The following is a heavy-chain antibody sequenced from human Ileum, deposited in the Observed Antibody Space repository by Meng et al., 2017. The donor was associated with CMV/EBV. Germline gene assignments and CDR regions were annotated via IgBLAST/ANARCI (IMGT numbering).Heavy chain of an antibody. Sequence: VRLAEPGAGLVRPSEALCLSCIDSGGSFVHHYWSWCRQAAGPGMEWIGRIHSYGDTDYNPSLQSRGTMSVDSSKNEFFLSCSFVAAADTAIYYCARRRGPRGYIDYWGQGILVTDSS. V-gene: IGHV4-4*07. CDR1: GGSFVHHY. CDR2: IHSYGDT. CDR3: ARRRGPRGYIDY. J-gene: IGHJ4*02. D-gene: IGHD3-10*01.